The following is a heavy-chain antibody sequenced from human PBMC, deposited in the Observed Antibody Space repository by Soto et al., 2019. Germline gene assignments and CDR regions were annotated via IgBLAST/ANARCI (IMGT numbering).Heavy chain of an antibody. CDR1: GGTFSSYA. J-gene: IGHJ4*02. Sequence: QVQLVQSGAEVKKPGSSVKVSCKASGGTFSSYAISWVRQAPRQGLEWMGGIIPIFGTANYAQKFQGRVTITADESTSTAYMELSSLRSEDTAVYYCARDDYDSSGYYRDYWGQGTLVTVSS. CDR2: IIPIFGTA. V-gene: IGHV1-69*12. CDR3: ARDDYDSSGYYRDY. D-gene: IGHD3-22*01.